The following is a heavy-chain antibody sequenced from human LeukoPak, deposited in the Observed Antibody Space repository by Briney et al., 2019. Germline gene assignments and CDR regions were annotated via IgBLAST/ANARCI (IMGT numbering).Heavy chain of an antibody. CDR3: AGSSWSTPFDY. V-gene: IGHV4-30-2*01. CDR2: IYHSGST. CDR1: GGSISSGGYY. D-gene: IGHD6-13*01. J-gene: IGHJ4*02. Sequence: SETLSLTCTVSGGSISSGGYYWSWIRQPPGKGLEWIGYIYHSGSTYYNPSLKSRVTISVDRSKNQFSLKLSSVTAADTAVYYCAGSSWSTPFDYWGQGTLVTVSS.